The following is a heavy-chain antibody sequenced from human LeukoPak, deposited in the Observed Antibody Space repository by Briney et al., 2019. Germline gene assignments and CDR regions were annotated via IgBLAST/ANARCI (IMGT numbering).Heavy chain of an antibody. CDR3: ARDRVEMATIDYYYGMDV. CDR1: GGSISRGGYY. CDR2: IYYSGST. Sequence: TSQTLSLTCTVSGGSISRGGYYWSWIRQHPGKGLEWIGYIYYSGSTYYNPSLKSRVTISVDTSKNQFSPKLSSVTAADTAVYYCARDRVEMATIDYYYGMDVWGQGTTVTVSS. J-gene: IGHJ6*02. V-gene: IGHV4-31*03. D-gene: IGHD5-24*01.